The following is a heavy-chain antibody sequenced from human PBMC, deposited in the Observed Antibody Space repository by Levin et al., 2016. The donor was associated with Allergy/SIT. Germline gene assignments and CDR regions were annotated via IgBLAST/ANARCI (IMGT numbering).Heavy chain of an antibody. Sequence: ASVKVSCKTSGYIFTTNGISWLRQAPGRGLEWMGWISAFNGNRKYAQNFQGRVTMTTEASTSTAYMELRSLKSDDTAVYFCAREDPRYSSRGQLDNWGQGTPVIVSS. J-gene: IGHJ4*02. D-gene: IGHD5-18*01. CDR1: GYIFTTNG. V-gene: IGHV1-18*01. CDR3: AREDPRYSSRGQLDN. CDR2: ISAFNGNR.